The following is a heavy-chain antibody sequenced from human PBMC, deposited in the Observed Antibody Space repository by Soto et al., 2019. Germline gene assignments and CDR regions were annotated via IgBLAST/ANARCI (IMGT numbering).Heavy chain of an antibody. CDR1: GFTFSSYS. CDR3: AREVRRYYYYGMDV. V-gene: IGHV3-21*01. Sequence: GGSLRLSCAASGFTFSSYSMNWVRQAPGKGLEWVSSISSSSSYIYYADSVKGRFTISRDNAKNSLYLQMNSLRAEDTAVYYCAREVRRYYYYGMDVWGQGTTVTVS. CDR2: ISSSSSYI. J-gene: IGHJ6*02.